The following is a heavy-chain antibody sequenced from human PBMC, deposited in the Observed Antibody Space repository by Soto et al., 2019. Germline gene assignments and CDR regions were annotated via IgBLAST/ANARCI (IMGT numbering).Heavy chain of an antibody. CDR1: VYTFSSYG. CDR2: VSPYDGYT. CDR3: ARGGYYDSSGSRNYFYYGMNV. D-gene: IGHD3-22*01. J-gene: IGHJ6*02. Sequence: ASVKVSCKASVYTFSSYGINWVRQAPGQGLEWLGWVSPYDGYTNYAQILQGRVSMTTDTSTKTAYMEVRSLRSDDTAVYYCARGGYYDSSGSRNYFYYGMNVWGQGTTVTVSS. V-gene: IGHV1-18*01.